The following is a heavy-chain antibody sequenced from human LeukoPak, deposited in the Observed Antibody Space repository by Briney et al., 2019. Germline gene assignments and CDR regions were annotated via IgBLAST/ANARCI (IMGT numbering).Heavy chain of an antibody. V-gene: IGHV1-2*02. D-gene: IGHD3-22*01. J-gene: IGHJ4*02. CDR2: INPKSGGA. CDR1: GFTFNAYN. CDR3: ARGPGEGGSSGYYYGKPEDPAEYYFDY. Sequence: ASVKVSCKASGFTFNAYNIHWVRQAPGQGLEWMGWINPKSGGANYAQKFQGRVTMTWDTSISTAYMELSRLRSDDTAVYYCARGPGEGGSSGYYYGKPEDPAEYYFDYWGQGTLVTVSS.